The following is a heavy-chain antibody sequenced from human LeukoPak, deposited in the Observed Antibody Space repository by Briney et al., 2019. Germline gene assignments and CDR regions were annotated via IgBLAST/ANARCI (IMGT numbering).Heavy chain of an antibody. CDR1: GFSFSDHW. J-gene: IGHJ4*02. CDR3: AGGYRAGY. Sequence: GGSLRLSCAASGFSFSDHWLDWVRQAPGKGLGWVAHIKGDGSQKYYVDSVKGRFTISRDNAKTSLYLQMDSLRAEDTAVYYCAGGYRAGYWGQGTLVTVSS. CDR2: IKGDGSQK. V-gene: IGHV3-7*03. D-gene: IGHD3-16*02.